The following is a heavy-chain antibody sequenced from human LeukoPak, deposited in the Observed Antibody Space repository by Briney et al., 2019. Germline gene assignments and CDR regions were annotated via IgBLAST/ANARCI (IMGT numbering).Heavy chain of an antibody. CDR1: GFTFSSYA. J-gene: IGHJ4*02. CDR3: AKDYYDSSGYYFDY. V-gene: IGHV3-23*01. D-gene: IGHD3-22*01. Sequence: GGSLRLSCAASGFTFSSYAMSWVRQAPGKGREWVSAISGSGGSTYYADSVKGRFTISRDNSKNTLYLQMNSLRAEDTAVYYCAKDYYDSSGYYFDYWGQGTLVTVSS. CDR2: ISGSGGST.